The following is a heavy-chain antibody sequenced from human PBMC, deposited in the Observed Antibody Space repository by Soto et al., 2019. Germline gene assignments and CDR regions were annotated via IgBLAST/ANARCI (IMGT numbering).Heavy chain of an antibody. CDR3: AVVYGDSHIDYYGMDV. CDR2: ISYDGSNK. V-gene: IGHV3-30*03. J-gene: IGHJ6*02. D-gene: IGHD4-17*01. Sequence: GGSLRLSCAASGFTFSSYGMHWVRQAPGKGLEWVAVISYDGSNKYYADSVKGRFTISRDNSKNTLYLQMNSLRAEDTAVYYCAVVYGDSHIDYYGMDVWGQGTTVTVSS. CDR1: GFTFSSYG.